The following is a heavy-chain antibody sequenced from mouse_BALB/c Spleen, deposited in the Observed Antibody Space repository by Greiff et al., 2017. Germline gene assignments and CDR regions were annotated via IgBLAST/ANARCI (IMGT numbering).Heavy chain of an antibody. Sequence: VQLKESGAELVKPGASVKLSCTASGFNIKDTYMHWVKQRPEQGLEWIGRIDPANGNTKYDPKFQGKATITADTSSNTAYLQLSSLTSEDTAVYYCAMDPSYYYGSSYDWYFDVWGAGTTVTVSS. CDR2: IDPANGNT. D-gene: IGHD1-1*01. CDR3: AMDPSYYYGSSYDWYFDV. V-gene: IGHV14-3*02. J-gene: IGHJ1*01. CDR1: GFNIKDTY.